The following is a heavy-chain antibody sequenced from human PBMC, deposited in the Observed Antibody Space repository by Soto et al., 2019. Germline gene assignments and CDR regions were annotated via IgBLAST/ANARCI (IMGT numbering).Heavy chain of an antibody. Sequence: GGSLRLSCAASGFTFSSYAMHWVRQAPGKGLEWVAVISYDGSNKYYADSVKGRFTISRDNSKNTLYLQMNSLRAEDTAVYYCARELWFGVTYGMDVWGQGTTVTVSS. CDR2: ISYDGSNK. CDR1: GFTFSSYA. V-gene: IGHV3-30-3*01. D-gene: IGHD3-10*01. CDR3: ARELWFGVTYGMDV. J-gene: IGHJ6*02.